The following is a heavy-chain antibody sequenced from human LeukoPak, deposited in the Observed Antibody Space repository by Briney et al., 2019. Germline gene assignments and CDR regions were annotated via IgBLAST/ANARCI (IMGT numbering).Heavy chain of an antibody. CDR3: ARGPHGYSSSWYRPSYNWFDP. CDR1: GGSFSGYY. D-gene: IGHD6-13*01. Sequence: SETLSLTCAVYGGSFSGYYWSWIRQPPGKGLEWIGEINHNGSTNYNPSLKSRVTISVDTSKNQFSLKLSSVTAADTAVYYCARGPHGYSSSWYRPSYNWFDPWGQGTLVTVSS. V-gene: IGHV4-34*01. CDR2: INHNGST. J-gene: IGHJ5*02.